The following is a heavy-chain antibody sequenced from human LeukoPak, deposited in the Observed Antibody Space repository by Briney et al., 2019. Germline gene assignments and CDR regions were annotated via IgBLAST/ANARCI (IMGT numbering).Heavy chain of an antibody. Sequence: PGGSLRLSCAVSGFSVGSNYMHWVRQAPGEGLQWVAVIYGAETANYADSVRGRFTISRDNAENTLYLQMNNLRVEDTALYYCGTMSNYDSGGYYDSWGLGTLVSVSS. J-gene: IGHJ5*01. CDR2: IYGAETA. V-gene: IGHV3-53*01. D-gene: IGHD3-22*01. CDR3: GTMSNYDSGGYYDS. CDR1: GFSVGSNY.